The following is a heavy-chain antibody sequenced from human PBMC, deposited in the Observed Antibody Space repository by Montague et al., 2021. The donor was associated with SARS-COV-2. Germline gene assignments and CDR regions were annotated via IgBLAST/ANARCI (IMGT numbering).Heavy chain of an antibody. CDR3: ARDYGDYSYYYGLDV. J-gene: IGHJ6*02. V-gene: IGHV4-61*02. Sequence: TLSLTCTVSGGSIRSGSYDWSWIRQPDGKGLEWIGRIYSSGSTNYNPYLKSRVTMSVDTSKNQFSLKVSSVTAADTAVYYCARDYGDYSYYYGLDVWGQGTTVTVSS. CDR2: IYSSGST. D-gene: IGHD4-17*01. CDR1: GGSIRSGSYD.